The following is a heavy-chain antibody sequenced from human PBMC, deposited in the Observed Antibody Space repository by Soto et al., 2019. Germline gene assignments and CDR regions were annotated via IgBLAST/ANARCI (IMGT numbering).Heavy chain of an antibody. Sequence: QVQLVESGGGVVQPGKSLRLSCAASGFTFSTYGMHWVRQAPGKGLEWVAVIWYDGSNKYHGDSLKGRFTISRANSKQTLYLQINNLRAEDTAVYYCGRDGALGDTAVVDSWGPGTLVTVSS. D-gene: IGHD5-18*01. CDR3: GRDGALGDTAVVDS. V-gene: IGHV3-33*01. CDR2: IWYDGSNK. J-gene: IGHJ4*02. CDR1: GFTFSTYG.